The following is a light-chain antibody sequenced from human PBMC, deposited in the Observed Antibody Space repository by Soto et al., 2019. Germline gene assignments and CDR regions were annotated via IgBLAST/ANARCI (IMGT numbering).Light chain of an antibody. V-gene: IGLV3-21*04. Sequence: SYELTQPPSVSVAPGKTARITCGGNNIGSKSVHWYQQKPGQVPVVVIYYETDRPSGIPERFSGSNSGNTATLTISRVEAGDEADYYCQVWDSSSDHYVFGTGTKLTVL. CDR2: YET. CDR3: QVWDSSSDHYV. J-gene: IGLJ1*01. CDR1: NIGSKS.